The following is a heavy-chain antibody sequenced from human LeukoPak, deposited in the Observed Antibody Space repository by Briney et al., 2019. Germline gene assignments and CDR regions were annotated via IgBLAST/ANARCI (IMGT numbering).Heavy chain of an antibody. CDR2: INHSEAT. Sequence: SETLSLTCAVYGGSFSGYYWSWIRQPPGKGLEWMGEINHSEATDYNPSFKSRATILVDTSKTQFSLKLSSVTAADTAVYYCAREAQYCSGGRCYGGYFQHWGQGTLVTVSS. CDR1: GGSFSGYY. V-gene: IGHV4-34*01. CDR3: AREAQYCSGGRCYGGYFQH. D-gene: IGHD2-15*01. J-gene: IGHJ1*01.